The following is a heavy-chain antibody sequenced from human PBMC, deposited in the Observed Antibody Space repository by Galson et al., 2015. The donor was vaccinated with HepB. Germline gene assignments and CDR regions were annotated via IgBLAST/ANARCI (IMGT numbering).Heavy chain of an antibody. V-gene: IGHV1-18*01. D-gene: IGHD3-3*01. CDR2: ISAYNGNT. CDR3: ARGHYDFWSGYMFYYGMDV. CDR1: GYTFTSYG. Sequence: SVKVSCKASGYTFTSYGISWVRQAPGQGLEWMGWISAYNGNTNYAQKLQGRVTMTTDTSTSTAYMELRSLRSDDTAVYYCARGHYDFWSGYMFYYGMDVWGQGTTVTVSS. J-gene: IGHJ6*02.